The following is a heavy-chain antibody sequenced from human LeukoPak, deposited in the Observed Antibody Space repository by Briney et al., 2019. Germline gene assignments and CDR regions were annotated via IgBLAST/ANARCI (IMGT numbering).Heavy chain of an antibody. CDR2: INPNSGGT. CDR3: ARDLRGSGWYRRGAFDI. CDR1: GYTFTGYY. Sequence: ASVKVSCKASGYTFTGYYMHWVRQAPGQGLEWMGWINPNSGGTNYAQKFQGRVTMTRDTSISTAYMELSRLRSDDTAVYYCARDLRGSGWYRRGAFDIWGQGTMVTVSS. J-gene: IGHJ3*02. V-gene: IGHV1-2*02. D-gene: IGHD6-19*01.